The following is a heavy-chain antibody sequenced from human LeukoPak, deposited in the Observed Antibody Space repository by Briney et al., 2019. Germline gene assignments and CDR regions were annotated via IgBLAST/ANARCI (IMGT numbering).Heavy chain of an antibody. CDR1: GFNVTTNN. V-gene: IGHV3-66*04. CDR2: CLAGGLL. Sequence: PGGSLRLSCVGSGFNVTTNNMYWVRQAPGKGLECVSTCLAGGLLHYADSVRDRFIISRDTSKNTLYLQMNSLSAEDTAVYYCGRRFCNPCPLDFWGQGTLVTVSS. CDR3: GRRFCNPCPLDF. J-gene: IGHJ4*02. D-gene: IGHD3-3*01.